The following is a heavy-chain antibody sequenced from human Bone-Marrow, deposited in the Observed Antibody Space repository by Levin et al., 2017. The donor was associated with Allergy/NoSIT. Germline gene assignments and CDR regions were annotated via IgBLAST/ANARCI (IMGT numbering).Heavy chain of an antibody. D-gene: IGHD2-8*02. CDR1: GYTFTGYY. V-gene: IGHV1-2*06. Sequence: GESLKISCKASGYTFTGYYMHWVRQAPGQGLEWMGRINPNSGGTNYAQKFQGRVTMTRDTSISTAYMELSRLRSDDTAVYYCAGAGEIVLVVYAHLAPFDYWGQGTLVTVSS. CDR3: AGAGEIVLVVYAHLAPFDY. J-gene: IGHJ4*02. CDR2: INPNSGGT.